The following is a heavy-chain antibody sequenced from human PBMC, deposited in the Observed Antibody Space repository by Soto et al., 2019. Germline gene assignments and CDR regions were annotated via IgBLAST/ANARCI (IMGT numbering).Heavy chain of an antibody. Sequence: QVQLVQSGAEVKKPGASVKVSCKASGYTFTSYGISLVRQAPGQGLEWMGWISAYNGNTNYAQKLQGRVNKTTDTSTSTAYMELRSLRSDDTAVYYCARDGDLTGIYYGSAPDYYGMDVWGQGNTVTVSS. CDR2: ISAYNGNT. CDR3: ARDGDLTGIYYGSAPDYYGMDV. D-gene: IGHD3-10*01. J-gene: IGHJ6*02. V-gene: IGHV1-18*01. CDR1: GYTFTSYG.